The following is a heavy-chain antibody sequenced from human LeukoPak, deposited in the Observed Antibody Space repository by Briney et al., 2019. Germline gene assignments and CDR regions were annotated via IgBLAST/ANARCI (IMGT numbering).Heavy chain of an antibody. J-gene: IGHJ3*02. CDR2: GDYSGGK. CDR1: GDSFSSVRDY. CDR3: ARVQGGRYNWGLYAFDI. Sequence: SETLSLTCTVSGDSFSSVRDYWAWSRQPPGKGLEWSASGDYSGGKYYNPSLESRVAISTDMSKSQISLKLTSVTGADTAVYYCARVQGGRYNWGLYAFDIWGQGTMVTVSS. V-gene: IGHV4-39*07. D-gene: IGHD1-20*01.